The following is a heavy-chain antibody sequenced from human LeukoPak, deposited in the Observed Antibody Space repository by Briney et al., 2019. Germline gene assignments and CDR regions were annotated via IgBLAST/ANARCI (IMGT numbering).Heavy chain of an antibody. V-gene: IGHV3-15*01. CDR2: IKSKTDGGTT. Sequence: GGSLRLSCAASGFTFSNAWMSWVRQAPGKGLEWVGRIKSKTDGGTTDYASRVKCRFTISRDDSNNTLYLQMSSLKTEHTAVYYWTADDLWSGQKDVGGQGTSVTVYS. J-gene: IGHJ6*02. D-gene: IGHD3-3*01. CDR1: GFTFSNAW. CDR3: TADDLWSGQKDV.